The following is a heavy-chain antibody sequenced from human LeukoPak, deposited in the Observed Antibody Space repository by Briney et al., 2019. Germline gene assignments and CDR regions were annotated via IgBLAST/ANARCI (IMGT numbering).Heavy chain of an antibody. Sequence: GGSLRLSCAASGFTFSSYWMSWVRQAPGKGLEWVANIKQDGSEKYYVDSVKGRFTISRDNAKNSLYLQMNSLRAEDTAVYYCASITAAGTEEFDYWGQGTLVTVSS. D-gene: IGHD6-13*01. CDR1: GFTFSSYW. CDR3: ASITAAGTEEFDY. CDR2: IKQDGSEK. J-gene: IGHJ4*02. V-gene: IGHV3-7*01.